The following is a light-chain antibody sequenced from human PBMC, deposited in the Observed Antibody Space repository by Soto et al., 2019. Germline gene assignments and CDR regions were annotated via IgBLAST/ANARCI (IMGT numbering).Light chain of an antibody. CDR3: SSYAGSNNFV. V-gene: IGLV2-8*01. CDR2: EVT. Sequence: QSVLTQPPSASGSPGQSVTISCTGTSIDVGGYDYVSWYQQHPGKAPKLIIYEVTKRPSGVPDRFSGSKSGNTASLTVSGLQAEDEADYYCSSYAGSNNFVFXTGTKVTVL. J-gene: IGLJ1*01. CDR1: SIDVGGYDY.